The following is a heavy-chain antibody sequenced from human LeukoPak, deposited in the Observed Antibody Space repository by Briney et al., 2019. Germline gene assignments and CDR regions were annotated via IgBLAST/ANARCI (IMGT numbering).Heavy chain of an antibody. Sequence: GGTLRLSCAASGFTFKKYDVTWVRQAPGKGLEWVSGIRASGGATYYADSVKGRFNISRDNSENTLYLLMNSLRAEDTAVYYCARVQVDTAMTHDAFDIWGQGTMVTVSS. CDR3: ARVQVDTAMTHDAFDI. D-gene: IGHD5-18*01. CDR2: IRASGGAT. V-gene: IGHV3-23*01. J-gene: IGHJ3*02. CDR1: GFTFKKYD.